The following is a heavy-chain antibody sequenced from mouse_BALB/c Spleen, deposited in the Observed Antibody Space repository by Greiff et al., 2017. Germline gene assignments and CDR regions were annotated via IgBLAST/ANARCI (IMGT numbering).Heavy chain of an antibody. CDR2: INPSTGYT. V-gene: IGHV1-7*01. Sequence: QVHVKQSGAELAKPGASVKMSCKASGYTFTSYWMHWVKQRPGQGLEWIGYINPSTGYTEYNQKFKDKATLTADKSSSTAYMQLSSLTSEDSAVYYCARRLSSMDYWGQGTSVTVSS. D-gene: IGHD1-2*01. J-gene: IGHJ4*01. CDR1: GYTFTSYW. CDR3: ARRLSSMDY.